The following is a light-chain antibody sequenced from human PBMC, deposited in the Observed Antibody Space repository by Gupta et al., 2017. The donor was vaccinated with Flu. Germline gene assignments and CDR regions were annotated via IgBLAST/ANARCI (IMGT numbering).Light chain of an antibody. Sequence: DIQMTQSPSTLSASVGDRVTITCRASQSVSTRLAWYQQKPGKAPKLLIYKASSLESGVPSRFSGSGAGTEFTLTISSLQPDDFATYYCQQYNDYSPETFGQGTKVEV. CDR1: QSVSTR. CDR3: QQYNDYSPET. J-gene: IGKJ1*01. CDR2: KAS. V-gene: IGKV1-5*03.